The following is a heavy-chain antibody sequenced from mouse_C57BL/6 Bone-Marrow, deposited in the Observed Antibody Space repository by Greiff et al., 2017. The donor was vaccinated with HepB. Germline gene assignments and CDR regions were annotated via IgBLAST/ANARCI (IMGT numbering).Heavy chain of an antibody. CDR2: IHPNSGST. J-gene: IGHJ2*01. D-gene: IGHD2-1*01. CDR1: GYTFTSYW. CDR3: ARSIYYGNYYFDY. V-gene: IGHV1-64*01. Sequence: QVQLQQPGAELVKPGASVKLSCKASGYTFTSYWMHWVKQRPGQGLEWIGMIHPNSGSTNYNEKFKSKATLTVDKSSSTAYMQLSSLTSEDSAVYYCARSIYYGNYYFDYWGQGTTLTVSS.